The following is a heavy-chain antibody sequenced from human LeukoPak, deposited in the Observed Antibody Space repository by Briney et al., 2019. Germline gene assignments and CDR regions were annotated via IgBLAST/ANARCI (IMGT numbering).Heavy chain of an antibody. CDR3: ASSFQDIVVVPAVVFDD. D-gene: IGHD2-2*01. J-gene: IGHJ4*02. CDR1: AYTFATYG. CDR2: IITYNGNT. V-gene: IGHV1-18*01. Sequence: ASVKVSCKASAYTFATYGISWVRQAPGQGLEWMGWIITYNGNTNYAQRLQGRVTMTTDESTSTAYMELSSLRSEDTAVYYCASSFQDIVVVPAVVFDDWGQGTLVTVSS.